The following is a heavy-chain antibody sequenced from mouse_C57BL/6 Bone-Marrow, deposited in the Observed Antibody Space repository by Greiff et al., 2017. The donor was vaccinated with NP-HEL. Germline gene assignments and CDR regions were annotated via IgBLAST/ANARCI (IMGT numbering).Heavy chain of an antibody. CDR2: IYPGDGDT. Sequence: VKLQESGAELVKPGASVKISCKASGYAFSSYWMNWVKQRPGKGLEWIGQIYPGDGDTNYNGKFKGKATLTADKSSSTAYMQLSSLTSEDSAVYFCAYYYGSSYYAMDYWGQGTSVTVSS. CDR1: GYAFSSYW. D-gene: IGHD1-1*01. J-gene: IGHJ4*01. CDR3: AYYYGSSYYAMDY. V-gene: IGHV1-80*01.